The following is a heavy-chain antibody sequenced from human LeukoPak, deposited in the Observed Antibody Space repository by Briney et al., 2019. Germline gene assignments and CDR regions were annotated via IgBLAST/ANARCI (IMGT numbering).Heavy chain of an antibody. Sequence: SETLSLTCTVSGGSISSSSYYWGWIRQPPGKGLEWIGSIYYSGSTYYTPSLKSRVTISVDTSKNQFSLKLSSVTAADTAVNYCAGDYSSGWYSDYYGMDVWGQGTTVIVSS. D-gene: IGHD6-19*01. J-gene: IGHJ6*02. V-gene: IGHV4-39*07. CDR1: GGSISSSSYY. CDR2: IYYSGST. CDR3: AGDYSSGWYSDYYGMDV.